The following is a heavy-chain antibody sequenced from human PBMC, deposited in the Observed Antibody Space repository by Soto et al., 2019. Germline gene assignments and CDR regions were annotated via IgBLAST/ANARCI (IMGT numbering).Heavy chain of an antibody. Sequence: ASGKVSCKASGYSFTTYCISWVRQAPGQGLEWMGWISPYTGKTNYAQKLQGRVTMTTDTSTSTAYMDLRSLRSDDTAVYYCARDRYYDILTGPDYWGQGTLVTVSS. V-gene: IGHV1-18*04. J-gene: IGHJ4*02. D-gene: IGHD3-9*01. CDR1: GYSFTTYC. CDR3: ARDRYYDILTGPDY. CDR2: ISPYTGKT.